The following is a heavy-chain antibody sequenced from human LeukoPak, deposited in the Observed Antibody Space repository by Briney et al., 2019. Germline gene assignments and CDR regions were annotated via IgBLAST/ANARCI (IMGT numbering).Heavy chain of an antibody. CDR3: ARYSGSYYYPPAWDL. Sequence: PGGSLRLSCAASGFTFSNNAMSWVRQAPGKGLEWVSATSTSGGSAYYADSAKGRFTISRDNSKNTLYLQMDSLRAYDTAVYYCARYSGSYYYPPAWDLWGQGTLVTVSS. D-gene: IGHD1-26*01. CDR1: GFTFSNNA. V-gene: IGHV3-23*01. CDR2: TSTSGGSA. J-gene: IGHJ4*02.